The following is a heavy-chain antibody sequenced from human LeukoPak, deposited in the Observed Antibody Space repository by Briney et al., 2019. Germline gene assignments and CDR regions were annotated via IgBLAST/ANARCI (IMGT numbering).Heavy chain of an antibody. CDR3: ASSSSSHYYFDY. CDR1: GGTFSSYA. V-gene: IGHV1-69*01. J-gene: IGHJ4*02. Sequence: SVKVSCKASGGTFSSYAISWVRQAPGQGLEWMGGIIPIFGTANYAQKFQGRVTITADESTSTAYMELSSLRSEDTAVYYCASSSSSHYYFDYWGQGTLVTVSS. D-gene: IGHD6-6*01. CDR2: IIPIFGTA.